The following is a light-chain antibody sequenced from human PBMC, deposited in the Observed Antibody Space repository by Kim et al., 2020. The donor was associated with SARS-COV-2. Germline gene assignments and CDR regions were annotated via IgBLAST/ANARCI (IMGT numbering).Light chain of an antibody. CDR3: QQYDHLPIT. V-gene: IGKV1-33*01. Sequence: DIQMTQSPSSLSASVGDRVTITCQASQDIGNYLNWYEQKPGKVPKLVIYDASNLETGVPSRFSGSGFGAEFTLTINNLQPEDIVTYYCQQYDHLPITFGQGTRLEIK. CDR1: QDIGNY. CDR2: DAS. J-gene: IGKJ5*01.